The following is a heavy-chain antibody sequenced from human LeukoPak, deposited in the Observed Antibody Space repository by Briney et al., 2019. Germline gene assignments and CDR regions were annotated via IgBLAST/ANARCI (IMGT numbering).Heavy chain of an antibody. CDR3: AKDWYDSSGQPYYFDY. CDR2: ISWNSGSI. Sequence: PGRSLRLSCAASGFTFDDYAMHWVRQAPGKGLEWVSGISWNSGSIGYADSVRGRFTISRDNAKNSLYLRMNSLRAEDTALYYCAKDWYDSSGQPYYFDYWGQGTLVTVSS. V-gene: IGHV3-9*01. D-gene: IGHD3-22*01. CDR1: GFTFDDYA. J-gene: IGHJ4*02.